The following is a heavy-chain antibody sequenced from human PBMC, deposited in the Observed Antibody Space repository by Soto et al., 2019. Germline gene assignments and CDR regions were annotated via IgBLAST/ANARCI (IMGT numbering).Heavy chain of an antibody. J-gene: IGHJ4*02. Sequence: QTGGSLRLSCTASGFTFGDYAMSWFRQAPGKGLEWVGFIRSKAYGGTTEYAASVKGRFTISRDDSKSIAYLQMNSLKTEDTAVYYCTRESYDSSGYYYMGFDYWGRGTLVTVSS. V-gene: IGHV3-49*03. D-gene: IGHD3-22*01. CDR2: IRSKAYGGTT. CDR1: GFTFGDYA. CDR3: TRESYDSSGYYYMGFDY.